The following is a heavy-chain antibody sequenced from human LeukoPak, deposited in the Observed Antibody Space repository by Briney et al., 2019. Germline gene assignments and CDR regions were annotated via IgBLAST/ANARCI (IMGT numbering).Heavy chain of an antibody. CDR2: ISSSSSTI. D-gene: IGHD2-2*01. CDR1: EFSFSNYG. CDR3: ARDGCSTTSCFAD. V-gene: IGHV3-48*01. Sequence: PGGSLRLSCAASEFSFSNYGMSWVRQAPGRGLEWVSYISSSSSTIYYADSVKGRFTISRDKFKNTLYLQMNSLRAEDTAVYYCARDGCSTTSCFADWGQGTLVTVSS. J-gene: IGHJ4*02.